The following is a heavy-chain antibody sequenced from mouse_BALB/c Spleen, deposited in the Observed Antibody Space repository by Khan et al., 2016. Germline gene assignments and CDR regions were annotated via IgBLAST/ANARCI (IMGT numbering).Heavy chain of an antibody. CDR3: ARHDGYCWYFDV. CDR1: GFSLTSYG. J-gene: IGHJ1*03. Sequence: QVQLKESGPDLVAPSQSLSITCTVSGFSLTSYGVHWVRQPPGKGLEWLVVIWSDGSKTYNSALKSRLSIRKDNSKSQVFLIMNSLQTDDTAMYYCARHDGYCWYFDVWGTGTTVPVCS. D-gene: IGHD2-3*01. V-gene: IGHV2-6-2*01. CDR2: IWSDGSK.